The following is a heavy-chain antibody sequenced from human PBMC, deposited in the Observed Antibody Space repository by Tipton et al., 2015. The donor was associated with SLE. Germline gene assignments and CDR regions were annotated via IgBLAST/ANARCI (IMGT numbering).Heavy chain of an antibody. V-gene: IGHV4-34*01. D-gene: IGHD3-3*01. CDR1: GGSFSGYY. CDR2: INHSGST. J-gene: IGHJ6*03. CDR3: ARGPPFDYYYYYMDV. Sequence: TLSLTCAVYGGSFSGYYWSWIRQPPGKGLEWIGEINHSGSTNYNPSLKSRVTISVDTSKNQFSLKLSSVTAADTAVYYCARGPPFDYYYYYMDVWGKGTTVTVSS.